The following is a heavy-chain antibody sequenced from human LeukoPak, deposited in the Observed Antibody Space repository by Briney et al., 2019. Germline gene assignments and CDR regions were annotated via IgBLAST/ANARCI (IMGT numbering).Heavy chain of an antibody. Sequence: PSETLSLTCAVYGGSFSGYYWSWIRQPPGKGLEWIGEIDHSGSTNYNPSLKSRVTISVDTSKNQFSLKLSSVTAADTAVYYCARGLRRLGIWGQGTMVTVSS. J-gene: IGHJ3*02. CDR2: IDHSGST. D-gene: IGHD3-16*01. CDR3: ARGLRRLGI. CDR1: GGSFSGYY. V-gene: IGHV4-34*01.